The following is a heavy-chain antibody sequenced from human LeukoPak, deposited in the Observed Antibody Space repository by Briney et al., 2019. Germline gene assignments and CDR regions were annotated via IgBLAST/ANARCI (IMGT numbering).Heavy chain of an antibody. CDR3: ARDFSGQ. V-gene: IGHV3-30*03. Sequence: PGGSLRLSCAASGFTFSTYGMRWVRQAPGKGLEWVAVISYDGNNKYYADSVKGRFTISRDISKNTLYLQMNSLRAEDTAVYYCARDFSGQWSQGTLVTVSS. CDR1: GFTFSTYG. CDR2: ISYDGNNK. D-gene: IGHD2/OR15-2a*01. J-gene: IGHJ4*02.